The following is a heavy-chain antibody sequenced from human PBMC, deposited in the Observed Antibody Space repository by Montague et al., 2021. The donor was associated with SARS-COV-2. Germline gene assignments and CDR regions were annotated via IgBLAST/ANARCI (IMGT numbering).Heavy chain of an antibody. CDR2: INHSGST. J-gene: IGHJ6*02. Sequence: SETLSLTCAVYGGSLSGYYWSWIRQPPGKGLEWIGEINHSGSTNYNPPLKSRVTISLDTSKNQFYLKLSSVTAADTAVYYCARGRRRYNWRDETSYYYGMDVWGQGTTVTVSS. CDR1: GGSLSGYY. D-gene: IGHD1-20*01. V-gene: IGHV4-34*01. CDR3: ARGRRRYNWRDETSYYYGMDV.